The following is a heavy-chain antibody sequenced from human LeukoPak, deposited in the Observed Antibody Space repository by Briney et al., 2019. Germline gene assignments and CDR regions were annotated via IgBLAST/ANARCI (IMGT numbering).Heavy chain of an antibody. CDR2: ISYDGSNK. D-gene: IGHD6-19*01. CDR1: GFTFSSYA. CDR3: ARGGSGSYYYYYYYMDV. V-gene: IGHV3-30-3*01. Sequence: SGGSLRLSCAASGFTFSSYAIHWVRQVPGKGLEWVAIISYDGSNKYYADSVKGRFTISRDNSKNTPYLQMNSLRAEDTAVYYCARGGSGSYYYYYYYMDVWGKGTTVTVSS. J-gene: IGHJ6*03.